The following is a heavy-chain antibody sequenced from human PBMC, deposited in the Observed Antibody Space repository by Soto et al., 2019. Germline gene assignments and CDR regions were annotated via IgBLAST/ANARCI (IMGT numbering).Heavy chain of an antibody. CDR2: ISPGGDRI. V-gene: IGHV3-48*02. J-gene: IGHJ4*02. CDR3: TKSADSAGWGVDF. Sequence: PGGSLRLSCAASGFTFINYAMSWVRQAPGKGLEWVSYISPGGDRIYYAESLKGRITISRDNARNSLSLQMNILSDEDTAVYYCTKSADSAGWGVDFWGQGTLVTVSS. CDR1: GFTFINYA. D-gene: IGHD6-19*01.